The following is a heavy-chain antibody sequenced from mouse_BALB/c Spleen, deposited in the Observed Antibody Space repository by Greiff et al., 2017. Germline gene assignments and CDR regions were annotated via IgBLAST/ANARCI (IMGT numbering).Heavy chain of an antibody. J-gene: IGHJ2*01. V-gene: IGHV1-63*01. Sequence: VQLQQSGAELVRPGTSVKISCKASGYAFTNYWLGWVKQRPGHGLEWIGDIYPGSGITYYNEKFKGKATLTADKSSSTAYMQLSSLTSEDSAVYFCARRGYGYGYWGQGTTLTVSS. CDR2: IYPGSGIT. CDR3: ARRGYGYGY. D-gene: IGHD1-2*01. CDR1: GYAFTNYW.